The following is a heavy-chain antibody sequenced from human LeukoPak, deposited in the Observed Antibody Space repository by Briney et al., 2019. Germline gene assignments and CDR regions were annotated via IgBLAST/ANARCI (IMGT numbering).Heavy chain of an antibody. V-gene: IGHV3-48*01. CDR3: ARLSDTEGSSTSYRASDI. CDR2: ISSTGGTI. Sequence: PGGSLRLSCAASGFTFRNYLMNWVRQAPGKGLEWVSFISSTGGTIYYADSVKGRFTVSRDNGKNSLLLQMNSLRAEDTAVYYCARLSDTEGSSTSYRASDIWGQGTMVTVSS. D-gene: IGHD2-2*01. CDR1: GFTFRNYL. J-gene: IGHJ3*02.